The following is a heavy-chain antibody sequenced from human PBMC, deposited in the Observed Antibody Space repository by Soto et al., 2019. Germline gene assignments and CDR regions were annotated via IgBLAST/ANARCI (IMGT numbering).Heavy chain of an antibody. CDR1: GGSISRSSYY. CDR3: ARDNGGAYDPVE. Sequence: KASETLSLTCTVSGGSISRSSYYWGWIRQPPGKGLEWIGSIYYSGSTYYNPSLKSRVSIKSRVTMSIDTSKNQFSLKLGSVTAADTAVYYCARDNGGAYDPVEWGQGTLVTVSS. J-gene: IGHJ4*02. CDR2: IYYSGST. D-gene: IGHD3-22*01. V-gene: IGHV4-39*07.